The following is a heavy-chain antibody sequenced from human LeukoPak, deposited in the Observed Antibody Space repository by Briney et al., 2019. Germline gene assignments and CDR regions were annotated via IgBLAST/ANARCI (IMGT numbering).Heavy chain of an antibody. CDR1: GFTFSSYS. CDR3: ARGVGLEPQIYYFDY. CDR2: ISSSSSSYI. V-gene: IGHV3-21*01. D-gene: IGHD1-1*01. J-gene: IGHJ4*02. Sequence: GGSLRLSCAASGFTFSSYSMNWVRQAPGKGLEWVSSISSSSSSYIYYADSVKGRFTISRDNAKNSLYLQMNSLRAEDTAVYYCARGVGLEPQIYYFDYWGQGTLVTVSS.